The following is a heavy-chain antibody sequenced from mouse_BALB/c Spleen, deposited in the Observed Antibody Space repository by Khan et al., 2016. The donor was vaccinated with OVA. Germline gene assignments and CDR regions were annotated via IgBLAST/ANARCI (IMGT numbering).Heavy chain of an antibody. Sequence: VQLKESGPELVKPGASVKVSCKASGYSFTDYNMSWVKQSHGKSLEWIGYIDPYNGGASYNQKFKGKATLTVDKSSSTAFMHLNSLTSEDSAVFCCARTDYYGSSYYFDYWGQGTTLTVSS. V-gene: IGHV1S135*01. CDR3: ARTDYYGSSYYFDY. CDR1: GYSFTDYN. D-gene: IGHD1-1*01. J-gene: IGHJ2*01. CDR2: IDPYNGGA.